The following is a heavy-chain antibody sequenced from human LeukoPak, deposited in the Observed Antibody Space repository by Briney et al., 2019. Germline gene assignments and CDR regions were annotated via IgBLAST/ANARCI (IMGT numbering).Heavy chain of an antibody. V-gene: IGHV3-21*04. D-gene: IGHD1-26*01. CDR1: GFTFTTYS. Sequence: GGSLRLSCEASGFTFTTYSMTWVRQAPGKGLEWVSIISSGSSAIFSADALKGRFTISRDDAKNLLYLQMNSLRAEDTAVYYCARRRDSGSLQHFDYWGQGTLVTVSS. CDR3: ARRRDSGSLQHFDY. J-gene: IGHJ4*02. CDR2: ISSGSSAI.